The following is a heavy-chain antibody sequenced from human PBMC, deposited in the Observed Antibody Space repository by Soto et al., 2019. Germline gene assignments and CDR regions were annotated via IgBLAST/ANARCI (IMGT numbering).Heavy chain of an antibody. CDR3: ARENCSGGSCCLDY. V-gene: IGHV4-31*03. J-gene: IGHJ4*02. Sequence: SETLSLTCTVSGGSISSGDYYWSWIRQHPGKGLEWIGYIYYSGSTYYNPSLKSRVTISVDTSKNQFSLKLSSVTAADTAVYYCARENCSGGSCCLDYWGQGTLVTVSS. D-gene: IGHD2-15*01. CDR2: IYYSGST. CDR1: GGSISSGDYY.